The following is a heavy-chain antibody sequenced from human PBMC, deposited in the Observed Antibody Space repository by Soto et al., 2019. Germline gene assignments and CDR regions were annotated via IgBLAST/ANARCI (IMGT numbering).Heavy chain of an antibody. D-gene: IGHD3-3*01. J-gene: IGHJ5*02. V-gene: IGHV4-31*03. CDR2: IYYSGST. CDR1: GGSISSGDYY. CDR3: ARWWSGSRQGFDP. Sequence: QVQLQESGPGLVKPSQTLSLTCTVSGGSISSGDYYWSWIRQHPGKGLEWIGYIYYSGSTYYTPSLTSRVTISVDTSKNPFSLKLSSVTAADTAVYYCARWWSGSRQGFDPWGQGTLVTVSS.